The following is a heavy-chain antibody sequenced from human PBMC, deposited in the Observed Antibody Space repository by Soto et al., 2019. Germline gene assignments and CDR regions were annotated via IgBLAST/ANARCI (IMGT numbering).Heavy chain of an antibody. CDR1: VFTFIIYT. V-gene: IGHV3-64*04. J-gene: IGHJ4*02. CDR3: EKDFGKWTKLALEK. Sequence: PWESXRLSGSSSVFTFIIYTIHLFRHAPGKGLDYVSGIRGNWDSPFYADSVKGRFTISRDNSRDTVFLHMNSLRAEDTAVYYCEKDFGKWTKLALEKWGQGPLV. D-gene: IGHD3-16*01. CDR2: IRGNWDSP.